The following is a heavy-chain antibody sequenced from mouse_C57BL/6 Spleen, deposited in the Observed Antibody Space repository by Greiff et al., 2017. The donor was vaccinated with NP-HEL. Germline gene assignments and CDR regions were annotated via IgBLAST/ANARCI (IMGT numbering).Heavy chain of an antibody. J-gene: IGHJ2*01. CDR3: ARAYYSNYAYYFDY. V-gene: IGHV5-17*01. D-gene: IGHD2-5*01. CDR1: GFTFSDYG. CDR2: ISSGSSTI. Sequence: EVKLMESGGGLVKPGGSLKLSCAASGFTFSDYGMHWVRQAPEKGLEWVAYISSGSSTIYYADTVKGRFTISRDNAKNTLFLQMTSLRSEDTAMYYCARAYYSNYAYYFDYWGQGTTLTVSS.